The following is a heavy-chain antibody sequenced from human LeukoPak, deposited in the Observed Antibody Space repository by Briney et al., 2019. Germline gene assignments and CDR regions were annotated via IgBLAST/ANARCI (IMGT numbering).Heavy chain of an antibody. CDR1: GFTFSSYA. CDR3: ARAQDYGDYVELIDWYFDL. J-gene: IGHJ2*01. Sequence: PGGSLRLSCAASGFTFSSYAMHWVRQAPGKGLEWVAVISYDGSNKYYADSVKGRFTISRDSSKNTLYLQMNSLRAEDTAVYYCARAQDYGDYVELIDWYFDLWGRGTLVTVSS. D-gene: IGHD4-17*01. V-gene: IGHV3-30-3*01. CDR2: ISYDGSNK.